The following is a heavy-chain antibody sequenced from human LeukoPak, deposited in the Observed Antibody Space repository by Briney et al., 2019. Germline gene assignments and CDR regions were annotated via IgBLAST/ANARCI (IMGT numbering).Heavy chain of an antibody. V-gene: IGHV1-2*02. J-gene: IGHJ6*02. Sequence: ASVKVSCTASGCTFTGYYMHWVRQAPGKGLEWMGWINPNSGGTNYAQKFQGRVTTTRVASINTAYMELSRLRSDATAAYYYATTGILPGYCPMREVLSGGVHYYGMDVWGQGTTVTVSS. CDR2: INPNSGGT. CDR1: GCTFTGYY. D-gene: IGHD3-9*01. CDR3: ATTGILPGYCPMREVLSGGVHYYGMDV.